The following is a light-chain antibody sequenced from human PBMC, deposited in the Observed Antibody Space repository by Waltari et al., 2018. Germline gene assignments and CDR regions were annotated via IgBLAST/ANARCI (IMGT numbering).Light chain of an antibody. CDR1: SSHVGSYDS. Sequence: QAALTQPASVYGSRGQSITIPCTATSSHVGSYDSVAWYQQHPGKALKLMIYDVSKRPSGVSNRFSGSKSGNTASLTISGLQAEDEADYYCTSYTSSNTYVFGTGTKVTVL. CDR2: DVS. CDR3: TSYTSSNTYV. J-gene: IGLJ1*01. V-gene: IGLV2-14*03.